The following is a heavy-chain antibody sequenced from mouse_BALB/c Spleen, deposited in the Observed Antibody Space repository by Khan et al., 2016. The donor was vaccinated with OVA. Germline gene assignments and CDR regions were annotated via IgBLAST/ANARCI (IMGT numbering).Heavy chain of an antibody. D-gene: IGHD2-3*01. CDR2: IYTGSDNA. Sequence: QVRLQQSGPELVKPGASVKMSCKASGYTFTYYVITWVKQRTGQGLEWIGEIYTGSDNAYYNERFKGQATLTADKSSNTTPMQLSSLTSEDSAVYFCARGDGYYVYFDYWGQGTTLTVS. CDR3: ARGDGYYVYFDY. J-gene: IGHJ2*01. CDR1: GYTFTYYV. V-gene: IGHV1-81*01.